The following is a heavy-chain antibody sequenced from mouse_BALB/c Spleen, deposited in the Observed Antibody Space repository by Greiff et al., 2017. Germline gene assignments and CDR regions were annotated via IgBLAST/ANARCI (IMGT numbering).Heavy chain of an antibody. D-gene: IGHD2-3*01. Sequence: EVQLQQSGPGLVQPSQSLSLTCTVTGYSITSDYAWNWIRQFPGNKLEWTGYISYSGSTSYNPSLTIRISITRDTSKNQFFLQLNSVTTEDTATYYCGRDGDSVAMDYWGEGTSVTVSS. CDR2: ISYSGST. J-gene: IGHJ4*01. CDR1: GYSITSDYA. V-gene: IGHV3-2*02. CDR3: GRDGDSVAMDY.